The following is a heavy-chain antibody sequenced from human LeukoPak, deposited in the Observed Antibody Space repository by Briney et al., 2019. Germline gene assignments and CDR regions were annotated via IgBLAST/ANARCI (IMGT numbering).Heavy chain of an antibody. CDR1: GFTFSSYA. D-gene: IGHD3-10*01. J-gene: IGHJ6*02. Sequence: GGSLRLSCAASGFTFSSYAMSWVRQAPGKGLEWVSVIYSGGSTYYADSVKGRFTISRDNSKNTLYPQMNSLRAEDTAVYYCARDTDGSGIYDVWGQGTTVTVSS. V-gene: IGHV3-53*01. CDR2: IYSGGST. CDR3: ARDTDGSGIYDV.